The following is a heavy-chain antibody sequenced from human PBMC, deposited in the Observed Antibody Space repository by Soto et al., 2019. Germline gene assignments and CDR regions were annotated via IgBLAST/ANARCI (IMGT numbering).Heavy chain of an antibody. CDR1: GDSISSYY. J-gene: IGHJ1*01. D-gene: IGHD2-2*01. CDR2: IHYSGST. Sequence: SETLSLTCTVSGDSISSYYWSWIRQPPGKGLEWIGYIHYSGSTNYNPSLKSRVTISVDTSKNQFSLRLSSVTAADTAVYYCASGEDGSTTNCYDEKYFQYWGQGTLVTSPQ. V-gene: IGHV4-59*08. CDR3: ASGEDGSTTNCYDEKYFQY.